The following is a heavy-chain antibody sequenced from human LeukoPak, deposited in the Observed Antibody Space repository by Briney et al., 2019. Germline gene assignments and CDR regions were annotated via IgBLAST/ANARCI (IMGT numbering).Heavy chain of an antibody. CDR1: GGTFSSYA. V-gene: IGHV1-69*04. J-gene: IGHJ4*02. CDR3: ARTCGGAHAAFDY. Sequence: SVKVSCRASGGTFSSYAISGVPQAPGQGRECRGRIIPILGIANYAQKFQGRLTITADKSTSIAYMEGSSMRSEDTAVYYCARTCGGAHAAFDYWGQGTLVTVSS. CDR2: IIPILGIA.